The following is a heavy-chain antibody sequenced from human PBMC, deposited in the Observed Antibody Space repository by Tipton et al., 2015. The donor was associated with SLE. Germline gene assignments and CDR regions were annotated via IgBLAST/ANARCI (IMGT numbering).Heavy chain of an antibody. D-gene: IGHD2-8*02. V-gene: IGHV4-34*01. Sequence: TLSLTCAVYGGSFSGYYWNWIRQPPGKGLEWIGEISHGGTTNYNPSFKSRATISIDTSKNQFSLKLNSLTAADTAVYYCARPRTESRSNWSFDLWGRGTLVTVSS. CDR1: GGSFSGYY. CDR2: ISHGGTT. J-gene: IGHJ2*01. CDR3: ARPRTESRSNWSFDL.